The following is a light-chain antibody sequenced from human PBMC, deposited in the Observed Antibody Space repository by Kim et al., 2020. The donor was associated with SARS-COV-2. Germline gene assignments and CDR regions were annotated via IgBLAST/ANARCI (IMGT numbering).Light chain of an antibody. CDR1: SLRTYY. J-gene: IGLJ1*01. V-gene: IGLV3-19*01. CDR3: NSRDSSGNSYF. CDR2: GEN. Sequence: SSELTQDPAVSVALGQTVRITCQGDSLRTYYATWYKQKPGQAPILVMYGENNRPSGIPDRISGSSSGNTASLTITGAQAEDEADYFCNSRDSSGNSYFFGTGTKVTVL.